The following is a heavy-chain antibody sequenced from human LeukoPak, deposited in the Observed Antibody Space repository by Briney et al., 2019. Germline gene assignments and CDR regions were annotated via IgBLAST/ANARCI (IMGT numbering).Heavy chain of an antibody. D-gene: IGHD5-12*01. CDR2: IRSSSET. CDR1: GFIFSQYS. V-gene: IGHV3-48*01. Sequence: GGSLRLSCAASGFIFSQYSMNWVRQAPGKGLEWVSHIRSSSETFYADSVKGRFTISRDNARNSLYLQMNNLRGEDTAIYYCARDAGNSGYGCDLWGQGILVTVSS. J-gene: IGHJ5*02. CDR3: ARDAGNSGYGCDL.